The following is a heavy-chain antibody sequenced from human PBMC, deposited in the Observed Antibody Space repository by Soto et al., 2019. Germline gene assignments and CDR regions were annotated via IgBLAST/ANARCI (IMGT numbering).Heavy chain of an antibody. CDR1: GYAFTSYD. J-gene: IGHJ4*02. CDR3: AREGTIRGDDY. V-gene: IGHV1-8*01. D-gene: IGHD2-2*02. Sequence: ASVKVSCKASGYAFTSYDINWVRQATGQGLEWMGWMNPNSGNTAYAQKFLGRVTMTRNTSISTAYMELSSLRSEDTAVYYCAREGTIRGDDYWGRGTLVTVSS. CDR2: MNPNSGNT.